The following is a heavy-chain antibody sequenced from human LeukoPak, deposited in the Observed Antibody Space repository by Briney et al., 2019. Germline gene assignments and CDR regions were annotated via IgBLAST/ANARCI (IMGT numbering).Heavy chain of an antibody. V-gene: IGHV3-21*01. J-gene: IGHJ3*02. D-gene: IGHD6-6*01. CDR1: GITFSNAW. CDR3: GRVGGRSKAAKGDAFDI. Sequence: GGSLRLSCAASGITFSNAWISWVRQAPGKGLEWVSSISSGSTYMYYADSVKGRFTISRDNAQNSMYLQMNSLRAEDTAVYYCGRVGGRSKAAKGDAFDIWGQGTMVVVSS. CDR2: ISSGSTYM.